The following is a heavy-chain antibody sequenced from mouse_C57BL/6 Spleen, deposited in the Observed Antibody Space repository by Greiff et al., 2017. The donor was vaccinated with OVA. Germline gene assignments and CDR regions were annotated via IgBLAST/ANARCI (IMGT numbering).Heavy chain of an antibody. D-gene: IGHD4-1*01. V-gene: IGHV1-26*01. J-gene: IGHJ2*01. CDR2: INPNNGGT. CDR1: GYTFTDYY. CDR3: ASPNWDGEGFDY. Sequence: VQLQQSGPELVKPGASVKISCKASGYTFTDYYMNWVKQSHGKSLEWIGDINPNNGGTSYNQTFKGKATLTVDKSSSTASMELRSLTSEDSAVDYCASPNWDGEGFDYWGQGTTLTVSS.